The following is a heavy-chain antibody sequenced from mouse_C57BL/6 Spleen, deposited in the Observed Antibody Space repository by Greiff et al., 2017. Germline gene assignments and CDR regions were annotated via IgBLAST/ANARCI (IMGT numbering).Heavy chain of an antibody. D-gene: IGHD1-1*01. CDR1: GYTFTSYW. Sequence: QVHVKQPGAELVMPGASVKLSCKASGYTFTSYWMHWVKQRPGQGLEWIGEIDPSDSYTNYNQKFKGKSTLTVDKSSSTAYMQLSSLTSEDSAVYYCARSPITTVVATGAMDYWGQGTSVTVSS. CDR2: IDPSDSYT. J-gene: IGHJ4*01. V-gene: IGHV1-69*01. CDR3: ARSPITTVVATGAMDY.